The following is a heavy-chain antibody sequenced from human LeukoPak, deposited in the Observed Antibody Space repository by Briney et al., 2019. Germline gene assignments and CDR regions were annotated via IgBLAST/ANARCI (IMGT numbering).Heavy chain of an antibody. V-gene: IGHV3-33*01. CDR2: IWYDGSNK. Sequence: PGRSLRLSCAASGFTFSSYGMHWVRQAPGKGLEWVAVIWYDGSNKYYADSVKGRFTISRDNSKNTLYLQMNSLRAEDTAVYYCARDRGPTGPTYYYGSGSPSYWGQGTLVTVSS. CDR1: GFTFSSYG. CDR3: ARDRGPTGPTYYYGSGSPSY. D-gene: IGHD3-10*01. J-gene: IGHJ4*02.